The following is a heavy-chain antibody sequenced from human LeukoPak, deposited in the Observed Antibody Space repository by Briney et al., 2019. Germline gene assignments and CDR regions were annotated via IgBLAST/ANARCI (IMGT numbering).Heavy chain of an antibody. CDR2: IIYSGPT. CDR3: ARHGDSSGSDY. V-gene: IGHV4-39*01. CDR1: GASISSYSYD. Sequence: SETVSLTCTVSGASISSYSYDWGWLRQPPGTGLEWIVTIIYSGPTFYNRSLKSRASISAHTSKNQFSLKLISVTAADTAVYYCARHGDSSGSDYWGQGTLVTVSP. J-gene: IGHJ4*02. D-gene: IGHD6-19*01.